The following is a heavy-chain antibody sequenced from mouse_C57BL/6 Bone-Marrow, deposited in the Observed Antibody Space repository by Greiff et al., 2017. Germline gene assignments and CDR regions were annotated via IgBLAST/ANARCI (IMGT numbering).Heavy chain of an antibody. Sequence: EVQLQQSVAELVRPGASVKLSCTASGFNIKNTYMHWVKQRPEQGLEWIGRIDPANGDTKSAPKFQGKATLTADTSSNPPYLQLSSLPSEDTAIYYCVSGDGYPRMMDYWGQGTSVTGSA. CDR1: GFNIKNTY. J-gene: IGHJ4*01. CDR2: IDPANGDT. V-gene: IGHV14-3*01. CDR3: VSGDGYPRMMDY. D-gene: IGHD2-3*01.